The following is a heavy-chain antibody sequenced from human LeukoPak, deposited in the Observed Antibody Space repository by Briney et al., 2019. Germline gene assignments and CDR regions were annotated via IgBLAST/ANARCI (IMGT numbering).Heavy chain of an antibody. V-gene: IGHV3-74*01. CDR2: VNSDGSTT. CDR1: GITFSTYW. Sequence: GGSLRLSCAASGITFSTYWMHWVRQAPGKGLVWVSRVNSDGSTTSYVDSVEGRFTISRDNAKNTLYLQMNSLRAEDTAVYYCARAGTVVDYDPSDAFDVWGQGTMVTVSS. D-gene: IGHD3-22*01. CDR3: ARAGTVVDYDPSDAFDV. J-gene: IGHJ3*01.